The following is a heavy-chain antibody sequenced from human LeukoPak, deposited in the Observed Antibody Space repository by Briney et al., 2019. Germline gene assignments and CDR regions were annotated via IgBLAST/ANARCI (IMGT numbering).Heavy chain of an antibody. Sequence: PSETLSLTCTVSGGSVSSHRYYWGWLRQPPGKGLEWIGSVYYSGSTYYNPSLKSRVTISVDTSKNQFSLKLSSVTAADTAVYYCARRGRGYNLSRAFDIWGQGTMVTVSS. CDR3: ARRGRGYNLSRAFDI. CDR1: GGSVSSHRYY. CDR2: VYYSGST. D-gene: IGHD3-10*01. J-gene: IGHJ3*02. V-gene: IGHV4-39*01.